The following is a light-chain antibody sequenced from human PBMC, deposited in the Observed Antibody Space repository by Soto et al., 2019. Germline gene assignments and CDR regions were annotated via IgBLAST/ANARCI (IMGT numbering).Light chain of an antibody. CDR3: QQYNTWPPGT. CDR2: GAS. Sequence: EIVMTQSPATLSVSPGERATLSCRASQSVSSNLAWYQQKPGQAPRLLIYGASTRATGVPARFSGSESGTEFTHTICSLQSEDFAVYYCQQYNTWPPGTFGPGTKVEIK. J-gene: IGKJ1*01. CDR1: QSVSSN. V-gene: IGKV3-15*01.